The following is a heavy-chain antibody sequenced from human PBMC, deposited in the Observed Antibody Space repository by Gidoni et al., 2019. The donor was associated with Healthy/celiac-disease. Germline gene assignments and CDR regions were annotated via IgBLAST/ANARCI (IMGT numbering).Heavy chain of an antibody. J-gene: IGHJ4*02. CDR2: IKQDGSEK. CDR3: ARVPVVPLSSFFDF. V-gene: IGHV3-7*04. CDR1: GFTFSSYW. D-gene: IGHD2-15*01. Sequence: EVQLVDSWGGFVQPAGSLRPSCAAAGFTFSSYWMSWGRQAPGKGLEWVVNIKQDGSEKYYGDSVKGRFTISSDNAKNSLYLQMNSLRAEDTAVYYCARVPVVPLSSFFDFWGQGTLVTVSS.